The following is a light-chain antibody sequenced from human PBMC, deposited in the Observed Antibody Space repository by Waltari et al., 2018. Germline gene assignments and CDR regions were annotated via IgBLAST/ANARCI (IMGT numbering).Light chain of an antibody. J-gene: IGLJ2*01. CDR1: SSNIGSNN. Sequence: QSVLTQAPSASGTPGQRVIISCAGSSSNIGSNNFDWYQQLPGTAPKLLIYTNNYRPPWVPDRFSGSKSGTSASLAISGLQSEDEADYFCAAWDDSLNGVVFAGGTKLTVL. CDR2: TNN. CDR3: AAWDDSLNGVV. V-gene: IGLV1-44*01.